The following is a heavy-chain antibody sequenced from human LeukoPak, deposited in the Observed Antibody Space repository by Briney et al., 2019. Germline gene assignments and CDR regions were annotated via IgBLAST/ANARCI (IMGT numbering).Heavy chain of an antibody. Sequence: PSETLSLTCTVSGGSISSSRYYWGWIRQPPGKGLEWIGSIYYSGSTYYNPSLESRVTMSVETSKNQLSLKLSSVTAADTAVYYCARGKYDTSGYYQQFDFWGQGTLVTVSS. D-gene: IGHD3-22*01. V-gene: IGHV4-39*07. CDR1: GGSISSSRYY. CDR3: ARGKYDTSGYYQQFDF. J-gene: IGHJ4*02. CDR2: IYYSGST.